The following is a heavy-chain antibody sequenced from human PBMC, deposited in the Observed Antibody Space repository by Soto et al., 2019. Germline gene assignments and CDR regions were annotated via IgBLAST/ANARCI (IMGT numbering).Heavy chain of an antibody. CDR1: GYTFSTYA. D-gene: IGHD2-2*01. CDR2: INAGNGNT. CDR3: ARAEYPYALPDY. V-gene: IGHV1-3*01. J-gene: IGHJ4*02. Sequence: QVQLVQSGAEVKRPGASVKVSCRASGYTFSTYAMHWVRQAPGQTLEWMGCINAGNGNTKYSQNFQGRVTISRDTSASTAYMELNSLRSEDTAVYYCARAEYPYALPDYWGQGTLVTVSS.